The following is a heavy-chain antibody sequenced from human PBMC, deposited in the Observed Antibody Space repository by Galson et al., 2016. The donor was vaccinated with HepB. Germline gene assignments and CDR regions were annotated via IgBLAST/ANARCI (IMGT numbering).Heavy chain of an antibody. CDR3: ARGVLRLSSFDY. CDR2: VYFSGST. J-gene: IGHJ4*02. D-gene: IGHD2/OR15-2a*01. Sequence: SETLSLTCTVSGDSVSNGNYYWSWIRQTPGKGLEYIGYVYFSGSTKSSPSLESRVNISVDTSKNQFSLKLSSVTAADTALDYCARGVLRLSSFDYWGQGTLGTGSS. CDR1: GDSVSNGNYY. V-gene: IGHV4-61*01.